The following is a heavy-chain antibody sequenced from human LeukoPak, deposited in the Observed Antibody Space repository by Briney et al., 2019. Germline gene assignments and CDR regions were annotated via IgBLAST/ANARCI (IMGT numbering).Heavy chain of an antibody. CDR3: ARDERSIVAAGTDWFDP. V-gene: IGHV4-38-2*02. Sequence: SETLSLTCTVSGYSISSGYYWGWIRQPPGKGLEGMGSIYHSGTTYYNPSLKSRVTISVDTSKNQFSLKLSSVTAADTAVYYCARDERSIVAAGTDWFDPWGQGTLVTVSS. CDR1: GYSISSGYY. CDR2: IYHSGTT. D-gene: IGHD6-13*01. J-gene: IGHJ5*02.